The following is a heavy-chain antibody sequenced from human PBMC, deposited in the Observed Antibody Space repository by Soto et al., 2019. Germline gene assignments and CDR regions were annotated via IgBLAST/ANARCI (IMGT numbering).Heavy chain of an antibody. CDR2: ISTRSNSI. CDR3: ARARGPGSYSPLDF. D-gene: IGHD1-26*01. V-gene: IGHV3-48*02. J-gene: IGHJ4*02. Sequence: GGSLRLSCAVTGFTFSLYSMNWVRQAPGKGLEWLSYISTRSNSIYYADSVKGRFTISRDNTQNSMYLQMHSLRDEDTAVYYCARARGPGSYSPLDFWGQGTLVTVSS. CDR1: GFTFSLYS.